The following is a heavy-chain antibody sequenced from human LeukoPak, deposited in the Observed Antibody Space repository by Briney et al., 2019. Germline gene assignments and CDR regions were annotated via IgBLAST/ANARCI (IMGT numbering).Heavy chain of an antibody. Sequence: SETRSLACTVDGGSISSSSYYWGWIRQPPVKGLDWIGRIYYTGSTYYNPSLKSRVTISVATSKNQYSVKLSSVTAADTAVYYCARRRGVIQMWFDPWGQGTLVTVSS. D-gene: IGHD3-10*01. CDR3: ARRRGVIQMWFDP. V-gene: IGHV4-39*01. CDR1: GGSISSSSYY. CDR2: IYYTGST. J-gene: IGHJ5*02.